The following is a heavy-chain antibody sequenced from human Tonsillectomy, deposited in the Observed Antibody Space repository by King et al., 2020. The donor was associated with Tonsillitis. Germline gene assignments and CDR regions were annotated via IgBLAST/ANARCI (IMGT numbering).Heavy chain of an antibody. CDR1: GFTGSNYA. V-gene: IGHV3-23*04. CDR3: AKDGGYYDSSGYFYD. Sequence: VQLVEAGGGLGQPGGSLRRSCAASGFTGSNYAMSWGRQAPGKGREWGSASRGSGGGSGVSSYYAGSVKGRFTISRDNSKNTLYLQMDSLRVEDTAVYYCAKDGGYYDSSGYFYDWGQGILVTVSS. CDR2: SRGSGGGSGVSS. D-gene: IGHD3-22*01. J-gene: IGHJ4*02.